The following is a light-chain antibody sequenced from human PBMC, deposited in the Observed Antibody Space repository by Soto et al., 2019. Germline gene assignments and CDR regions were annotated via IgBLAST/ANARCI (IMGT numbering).Light chain of an antibody. J-gene: IGKJ1*01. CDR1: HSVSNW. CDR3: QHYNSYSEA. Sequence: DIQMTQSPSTLSASIGERVTITCRASHSVSNWLAWYQQKPGKAPKLLIYKASTLKSGVPSRFSGSGSGTEFTLTISSLQPDDFATYYCQHYNSYSEAFGQGTKVDIK. CDR2: KAS. V-gene: IGKV1-5*03.